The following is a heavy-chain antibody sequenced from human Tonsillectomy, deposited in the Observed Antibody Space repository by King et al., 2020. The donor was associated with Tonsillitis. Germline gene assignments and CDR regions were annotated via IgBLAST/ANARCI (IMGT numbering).Heavy chain of an antibody. CDR2: INPNSGGT. Sequence: VQLVESGAEVKKPGASVKVSCKASGYTFTGYYMHWVRQAPGQGLEWMGWINPNSGGTNYAQKFQGRVTMTRDTSISTAYMELSRLRSDDTAVYYCARAFPYYDSSGCLYWGQGALVTVSS. CDR1: GYTFTGYY. D-gene: IGHD3-22*01. J-gene: IGHJ4*02. V-gene: IGHV1-2*02. CDR3: ARAFPYYDSSGCLY.